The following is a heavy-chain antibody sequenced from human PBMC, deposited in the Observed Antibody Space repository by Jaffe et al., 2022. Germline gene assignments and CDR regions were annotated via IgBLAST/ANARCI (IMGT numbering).Heavy chain of an antibody. J-gene: IGHJ4*02. Sequence: QVQLVESGGGVVQPGRSLRLSCAASGFTFSSYGMHWVRQAPGKGLEWVAVISYDGSNKYYADSVKGRFTISRDNSKNTLYLQMNSLRAEDTAVYYCAKDLAQKYFDYWGQGTLVTVSS. CDR3: AKDLAQKYFDY. CDR1: GFTFSSYG. V-gene: IGHV3-30*18. CDR2: ISYDGSNK.